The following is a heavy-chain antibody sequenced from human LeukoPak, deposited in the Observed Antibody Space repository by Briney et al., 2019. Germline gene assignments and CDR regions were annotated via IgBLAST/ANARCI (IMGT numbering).Heavy chain of an antibody. CDR1: GFSFSSYA. J-gene: IGHJ4*02. CDR3: ARVEGYYRFDY. Sequence: GGSLRLSCAASGFSFSSYAMHWVRQAPGKGLEWVAVISYDGSNKYYADSVKGRFTISRDNSKNTLYLQMNSQRAEDTAVYYCARVEGYYRFDYWGQGTLVTVSS. CDR2: ISYDGSNK. D-gene: IGHD2-21*01. V-gene: IGHV3-30*19.